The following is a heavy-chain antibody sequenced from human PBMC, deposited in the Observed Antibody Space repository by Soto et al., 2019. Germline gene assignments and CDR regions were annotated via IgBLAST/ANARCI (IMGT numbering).Heavy chain of an antibody. CDR1: GFTFSSFG. V-gene: IGHV3-33*01. J-gene: IGHJ6*02. D-gene: IGHD3-16*01. CDR2: IWYDESNK. CDR3: ARDRERGLRYYYGLDV. Sequence: GGSLRLSSAASGFTFSSFGMHWVRQAPGKGLEWVAVIWYDESNKYYADSVKGRFTIFRDNSKNTLYLQMNSLRAEDTAVYYCARDRERGLRYYYGLDVWGQGTTVTVSS.